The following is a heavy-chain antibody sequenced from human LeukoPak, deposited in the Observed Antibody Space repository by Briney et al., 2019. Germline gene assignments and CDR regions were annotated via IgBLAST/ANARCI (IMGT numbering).Heavy chain of an antibody. Sequence: GGSLRLSCAASGFTFSSYGMHWVRQAPGKGLEWVANIKPDGSQIYYVDSVKGRFTISRDNAKNPLYLQMNSLRAEDTAVYYCARDLNWETYWGQGTLVTVSS. CDR1: GFTFSSYG. D-gene: IGHD1-1*01. CDR2: IKPDGSQI. J-gene: IGHJ4*02. V-gene: IGHV3-7*01. CDR3: ARDLNWETY.